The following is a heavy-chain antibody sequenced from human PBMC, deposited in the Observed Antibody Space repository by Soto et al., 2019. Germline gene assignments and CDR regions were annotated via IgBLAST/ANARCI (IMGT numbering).Heavy chain of an antibody. Sequence: PVGSLRLSCEASGFTFSRVSTNWVRQVPGKGLEWVASISSASSETWYADSVKGRFIISRDNAQNSLFLQMNTLRPEDSAIYYCARVAYWGPGTQVTVSS. CDR3: ARVAY. CDR2: ISSASSET. V-gene: IGHV3-21*01. CDR1: GFTFSRVS. J-gene: IGHJ4*02.